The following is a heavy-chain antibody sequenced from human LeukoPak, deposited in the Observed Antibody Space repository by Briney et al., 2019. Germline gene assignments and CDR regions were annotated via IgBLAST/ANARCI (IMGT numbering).Heavy chain of an antibody. CDR1: GFTFSSYS. CDR2: IDSGGSII. D-gene: IGHD2-2*01. J-gene: IGHJ4*02. CDR3: ARDPSLYCASTTCYDLDY. Sequence: PGGSLRLSCAASGFTFSSYSMNWARQTAGKGLEWVSYIDSGGSIIHYADSVKGRFTISRDNAKNSLYLQMDSLRAVDTGVYYCARDPSLYCASTTCYDLDYWGQGTPVTVSS. V-gene: IGHV3-48*04.